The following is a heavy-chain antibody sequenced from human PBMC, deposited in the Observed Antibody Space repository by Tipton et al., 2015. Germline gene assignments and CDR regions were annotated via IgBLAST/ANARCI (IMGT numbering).Heavy chain of an antibody. CDR1: AYSISNDYY. CDR3: ACQDYDSLTRDYQTVDY. CDR2: ISHSGNT. J-gene: IGHJ4*02. Sequence: GLVKPSETLSLTCAVSAYSISNDYYWGWIRQPPGKGLEWIGSISHSGNTYYNPSLKSRVTMSRDTSKNQFSLKLTSVTAADTAVYYCACQDYDSLTRDYQTVDYWGQGTLVTVSS. D-gene: IGHD3-9*01. V-gene: IGHV4-38-2*01.